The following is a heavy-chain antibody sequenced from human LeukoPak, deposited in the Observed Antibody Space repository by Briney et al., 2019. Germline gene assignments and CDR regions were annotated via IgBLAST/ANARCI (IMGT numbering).Heavy chain of an antibody. CDR3: ARALSSWYRGVDY. J-gene: IGHJ4*02. Sequence: SETLSLTCTVSGGSISSYYWSWIRQPPGKGLEWIGYIYYSGSTNYNPSLKSRVTISVDTSKNQFSLKLSSVTAADTAVYYCARALSSWYRGVDYWGQGTLVTVSS. D-gene: IGHD6-13*01. CDR2: IYYSGST. CDR1: GGSISSYY. V-gene: IGHV4-59*01.